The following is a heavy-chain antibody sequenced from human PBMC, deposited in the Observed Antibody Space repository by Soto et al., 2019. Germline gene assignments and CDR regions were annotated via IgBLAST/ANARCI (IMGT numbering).Heavy chain of an antibody. CDR2: IYYSGAT. CDR1: GGSMRGSTSNFY. J-gene: IGHJ4*02. CDR3: ARERGGGHWNSDLFIDY. Sequence: SETLSLTCSVSGGSMRGSTSNFYWSWIRQSPGKGLEWIGSIYYSGATNYNPSLESRLTISVDTSKNQFSLKQSSVTAADTAVYYCARERGGGHWNSDLFIDYWGQGTLITVSS. V-gene: IGHV4-59*12. D-gene: IGHD1-7*01.